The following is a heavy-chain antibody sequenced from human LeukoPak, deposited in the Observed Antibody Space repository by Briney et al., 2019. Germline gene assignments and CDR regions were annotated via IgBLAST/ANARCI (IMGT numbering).Heavy chain of an antibody. V-gene: IGHV3-21*01. CDR1: GFTFSSYS. J-gene: IGHJ4*02. CDR3: ARDPANIEATTQ. D-gene: IGHD5-12*01. CDR2: ISSSSSYI. Sequence: GGSLRLSCAASGFTFSSYSMNWVRQAPGKGQEWVPSISSSSSYIYYADSVKGRFTISRDNAKNSLYLQMNSLRAEDTSVYYCARDPANIEATTQWGQGTLVTVSS.